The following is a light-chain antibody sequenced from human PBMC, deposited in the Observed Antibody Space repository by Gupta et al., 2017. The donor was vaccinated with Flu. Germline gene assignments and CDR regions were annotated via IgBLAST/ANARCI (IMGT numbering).Light chain of an antibody. J-gene: IGLJ2*01. CDR3: QSYDSSLSAVV. CDR1: SSNIGAGFD. CDR2: GNT. V-gene: IGLV1-40*01. Sequence: VTSSCTGSSSNIGAGFDVHWYQQVPGKAPKLLIYGNTNRPSGVPDRLSGSKSGTSASLAITGLQAEDEADYYCQSYDSSLSAVVFGGGTKLTVL.